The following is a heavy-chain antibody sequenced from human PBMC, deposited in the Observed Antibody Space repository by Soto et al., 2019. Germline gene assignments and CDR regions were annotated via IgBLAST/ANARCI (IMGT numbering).Heavy chain of an antibody. D-gene: IGHD3-16*01. CDR3: AGDRSGSYAYLYYYYGMDV. CDR1: GYSFTSYW. Sequence: GESLKISCKGSGYSFTSYWISWVRQMPGKGLEWMGRIDPSDSYTNYSPSFQGHVTISADKSSSTAYLQWSSLKASDTAMYYCAGDRSGSYAYLYYYYGMDVWGQGTTVTVSS. CDR2: IDPSDSYT. V-gene: IGHV5-10-1*01. J-gene: IGHJ6*02.